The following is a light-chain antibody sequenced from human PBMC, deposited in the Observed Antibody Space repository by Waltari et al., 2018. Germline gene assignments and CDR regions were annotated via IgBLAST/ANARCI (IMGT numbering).Light chain of an antibody. CDR1: QSISTW. CDR3: QQYNSYPYG. CDR2: KAS. J-gene: IGKJ2*03. V-gene: IGKV1-5*03. Sequence: DIQMTQSPSSLSASVGDRVTITCSASQSISTWLAWYQQKPGKAPKLLIYKASSFESGVPSRFSGSGSGTEFTLTISSLQPDDFAAYYCQQYNSYPYGFGQGTKLEIK.